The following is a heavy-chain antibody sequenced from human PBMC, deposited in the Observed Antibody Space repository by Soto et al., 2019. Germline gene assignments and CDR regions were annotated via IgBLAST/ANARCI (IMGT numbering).Heavy chain of an antibody. D-gene: IGHD1-26*01. Sequence: ESGGGVGQPGRSLRLSCAASGFTFSHYGIHWVLQAPGKGLEWLAVISYDGSNKHYGDSVKGRFTVSRDNSKTTLYLQMNSLRAEDTAVYFCARYSGKYQGPIDYWGQGTVVTVSS. V-gene: IGHV3-30*03. CDR1: GFTFSHYG. CDR3: ARYSGKYQGPIDY. J-gene: IGHJ4*02. CDR2: ISYDGSNK.